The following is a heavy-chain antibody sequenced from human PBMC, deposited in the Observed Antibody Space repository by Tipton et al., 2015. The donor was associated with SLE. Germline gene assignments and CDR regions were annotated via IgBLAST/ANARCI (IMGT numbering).Heavy chain of an antibody. Sequence: LRLSCAVYGGSFSGYYWSWIRQPPGKGLEWIGEINHSGSTNCNPSLKSRVTISVDTSKNQFSLKLSSVTAADTAVYYCARGGMGIAVAGEFDSWGQGTLVTVSS. CDR3: ARGGMGIAVAGEFDS. CDR2: INHSGST. CDR1: GGSFSGYY. J-gene: IGHJ4*02. D-gene: IGHD6-19*01. V-gene: IGHV4-34*01.